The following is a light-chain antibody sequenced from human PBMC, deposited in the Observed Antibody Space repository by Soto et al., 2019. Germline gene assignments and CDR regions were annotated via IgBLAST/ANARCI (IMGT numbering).Light chain of an antibody. CDR3: QQYYTTPYT. CDR1: QSVLYSSNNKSY. V-gene: IGKV4-1*01. Sequence: DIVMTQFPDSLTVPLGERATINCKSSQSVLYSSNNKSYLAWYQHKPGQPPKVLIYWASTRESGVPDRFSGSGSGTDFTLTISGLQADDVAVYYCQQYYTTPYTFGQGTKLEIK. CDR2: WAS. J-gene: IGKJ2*01.